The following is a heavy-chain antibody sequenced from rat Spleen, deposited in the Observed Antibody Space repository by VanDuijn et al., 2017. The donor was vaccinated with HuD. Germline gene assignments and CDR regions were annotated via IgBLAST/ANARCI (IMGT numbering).Heavy chain of an antibody. V-gene: IGHV2-4*01. Sequence: QVQLKESGPGLVQPSQTLSLTCTVSGFSLTNYGVSWVRQPPGKGLEWIGVIWSGGNTDYNSGLKSRLSISRDTSKRQVFLKMNSLQTEDTATYYCARDPPYFSGDYFDRWGQGVMVTVSS. CDR1: GFSLTNYG. D-gene: IGHD1-1*01. J-gene: IGHJ2*01. CDR3: ARDPPYFSGDYFDR. CDR2: IWSGGNT.